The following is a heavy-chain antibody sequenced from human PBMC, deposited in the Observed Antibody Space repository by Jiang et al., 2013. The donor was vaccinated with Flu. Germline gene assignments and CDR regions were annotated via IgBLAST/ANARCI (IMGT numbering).Heavy chain of an antibody. CDR3: ARTGLVATHLIE. CDR2: YDPENGKK. Sequence: SGAEVKKPGASVKVSCKVSGDTLTELYIHWARQAPGKGLEWMGGYDPENGKKVYAQKFQGRVRMTEDTSTDTAYMDLTSLRSEDTAVYYCARTGLVATHLIEWGQGTLVTVS. D-gene: IGHD5-12*01. CDR1: GDTLTELY. J-gene: IGHJ4*02. V-gene: IGHV1-24*01.